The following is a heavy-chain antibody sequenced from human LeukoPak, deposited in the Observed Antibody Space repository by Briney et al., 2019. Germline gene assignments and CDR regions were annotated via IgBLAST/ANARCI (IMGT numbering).Heavy chain of an antibody. J-gene: IGHJ3*02. V-gene: IGHV4-59*01. CDR3: ASPCQQLGAFDI. CDR2: IYYSGST. Sequence: PSETLSLTCTVSVGSYSSYYWSWIRQPPGKGLEWIGYIYYSGSTNYNPSLKSRVTISVDTSKNQFSLKLSSVTAADTAVYYCASPCQQLGAFDIWGQGTMVTVSS. D-gene: IGHD6-13*01. CDR1: VGSYSSYY.